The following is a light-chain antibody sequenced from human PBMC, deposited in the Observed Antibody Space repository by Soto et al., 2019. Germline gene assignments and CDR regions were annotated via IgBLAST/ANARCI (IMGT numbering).Light chain of an antibody. V-gene: IGLV1-47*02. Sequence: QSVLTQPPSASGTPGQRVTISCSGSSSNVETNYVYWYQQLPGMAPKLLIYSNDQRPSGVPDRFSASKSGTSASLAISGLRSEDEADYYCAAWDDNLNAYVFGSGTKLTVL. CDR2: SND. J-gene: IGLJ1*01. CDR1: SSNVETNY. CDR3: AAWDDNLNAYV.